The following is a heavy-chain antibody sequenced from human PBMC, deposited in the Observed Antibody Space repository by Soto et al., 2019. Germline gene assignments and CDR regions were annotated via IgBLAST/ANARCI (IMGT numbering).Heavy chain of an antibody. CDR1: GGTISGHY. D-gene: IGHD2-21*02. J-gene: IGHJ6*02. Sequence: SETQCLTCTVSGGTISGHYWSWIRQTPGKGLEWIGYMYNTGSTVYNPSFKSRVTISVDTSKNQFSLKLNSVTAADTAVYYCARDLWGYCGTDCYPLDVWGQGTTVTVSS. V-gene: IGHV4-59*11. CDR3: ARDLWGYCGTDCYPLDV. CDR2: MYNTGST.